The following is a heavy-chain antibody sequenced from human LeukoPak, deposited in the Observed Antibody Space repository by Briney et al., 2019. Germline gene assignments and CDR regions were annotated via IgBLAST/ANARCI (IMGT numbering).Heavy chain of an antibody. CDR1: GFTFSSYS. D-gene: IGHD6-19*01. V-gene: IGHV3-23*01. CDR3: AKRYSSGWYSFDY. Sequence: PGGSLRLSCAASGFTFSSYSMNWVRQAPGKGLEWVSAISGSGGSTYYADSVKGRFTISRDNSKNTLYLQMNSLRAEDTAVYYCAKRYSSGWYSFDYWGQGTLVTVSS. J-gene: IGHJ4*02. CDR2: ISGSGGST.